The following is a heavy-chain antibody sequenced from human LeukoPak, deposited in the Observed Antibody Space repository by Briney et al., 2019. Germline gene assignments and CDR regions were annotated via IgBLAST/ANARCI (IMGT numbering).Heavy chain of an antibody. CDR3: ARDHYDFWSGYPNWFDP. D-gene: IGHD3-3*01. J-gene: IGHJ5*02. V-gene: IGHV4-39*07. Sequence: SETLSLTCTVSGGSISSSSYYWGWIRQPPGKGLEWIGSIYHSGSTYYNPSLKSRVTISVDTSKNQFSLKLSSVTAADTAVYYCARDHYDFWSGYPNWFDPWGQGTLVTVSS. CDR1: GGSISSSSYY. CDR2: IYHSGST.